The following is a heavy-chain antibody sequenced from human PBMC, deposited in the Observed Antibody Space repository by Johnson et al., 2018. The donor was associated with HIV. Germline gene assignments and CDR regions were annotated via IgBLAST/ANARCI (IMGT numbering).Heavy chain of an antibody. V-gene: IGHV3-30*02. CDR2: IRYDGSNK. CDR3: AKGLKLGSGDDAFDI. CDR1: GFTFSSYG. Sequence: QVQLVASGGGVVQPGGSLRLSCAASGFTFSSYGMHWVRQAPGKGLERVAFIRYDGSNKYSADSVKGRFTISRDNSKNTQHLQINSLRAEDTAVYYCAKGLKLGSGDDAFDIWGQGTMVTVSS. J-gene: IGHJ3*02. D-gene: IGHD7-27*01.